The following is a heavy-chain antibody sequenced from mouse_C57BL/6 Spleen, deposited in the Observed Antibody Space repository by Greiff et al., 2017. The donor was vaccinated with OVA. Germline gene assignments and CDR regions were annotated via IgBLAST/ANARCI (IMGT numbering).Heavy chain of an antibody. J-gene: IGHJ2*01. CDR3: ARDPHFDY. Sequence: EVNLVESGGGLVKPGGSLKLSCAASGFTFSSYAMSWVRQTPEKRLEWVATISDGGSYTYYPDNVKGRFTISRDNAKNNLYLQMSHLKSEDTAMYYCARDPHFDYWGQGTTLTVSS. CDR1: GFTFSSYA. V-gene: IGHV5-4*01. CDR2: ISDGGSYT.